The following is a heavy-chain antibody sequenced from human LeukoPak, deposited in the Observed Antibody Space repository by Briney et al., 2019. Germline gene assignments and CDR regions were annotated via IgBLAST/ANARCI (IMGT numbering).Heavy chain of an antibody. V-gene: IGHV3-23*01. Sequence: GGSLRLSCAASGFTFSVYSMNWVRRAPGKGLEWVSTVSGGGGTTYYADSVKGRFTISRDNSKNTLFLQMNSLRAEDTAIYYCAKDMGYCSSATCYGLDYWGQGTLVTVSS. CDR1: GFTFSVYS. CDR3: AKDMGYCSSATCYGLDY. D-gene: IGHD2-2*01. J-gene: IGHJ4*02. CDR2: VSGGGGTT.